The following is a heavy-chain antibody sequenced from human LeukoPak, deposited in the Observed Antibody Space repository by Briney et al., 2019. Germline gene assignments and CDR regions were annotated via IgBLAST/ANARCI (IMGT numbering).Heavy chain of an antibody. D-gene: IGHD3-22*01. CDR1: GGSFSGYY. Sequence: SETLSLTCAVYGGSFSGYYWSWIRQPPGKGLEWIGEINHSGSTNYNPSLKNRVTISVDTSKNQFSLKLSSVTAADTAVYYCARAVDRTFDYWGQGTLVTVSS. J-gene: IGHJ4*02. V-gene: IGHV4-34*01. CDR2: INHSGST. CDR3: ARAVDRTFDY.